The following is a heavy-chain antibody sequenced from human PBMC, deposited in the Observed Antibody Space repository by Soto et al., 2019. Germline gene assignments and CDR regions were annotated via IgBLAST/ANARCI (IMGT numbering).Heavy chain of an antibody. CDR1: GFTFSSYA. Sequence: EVQLLESGGGLVQPGGSLRLSCAASGFTFSSYAMSWVRQAPGKGLEWVSAISGSGGSTYYADSVKGRFTISRDNSKNTLYLQTNSQSVEDTAEYYSTKDRCWPKFDSWGQGTLVTVSS. V-gene: IGHV3-23*01. CDR2: ISGSGGST. CDR3: TKDRCWPKFDS. J-gene: IGHJ4*02. D-gene: IGHD2-21*01.